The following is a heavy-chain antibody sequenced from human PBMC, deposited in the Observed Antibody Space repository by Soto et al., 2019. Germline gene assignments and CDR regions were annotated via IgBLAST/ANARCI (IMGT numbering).Heavy chain of an antibody. CDR3: ARLVDGYPGY. V-gene: IGHV5-51*01. D-gene: IGHD5-12*01. CDR2: IFPGDSDT. Sequence: PXESRKVSCKASGYTFTSQWIGLVRQKPGKGLEWMGLIFPGDSDTRYSPSFQGQVTISADKSISTAFLQWSSLKASDTAMYYCARLVDGYPGYWGQGTLVTVSS. J-gene: IGHJ4*02. CDR1: GYTFTSQW.